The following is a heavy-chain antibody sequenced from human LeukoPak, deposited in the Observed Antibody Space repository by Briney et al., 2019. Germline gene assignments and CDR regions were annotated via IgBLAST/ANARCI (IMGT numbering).Heavy chain of an antibody. Sequence: AAVKVSCMASGYTFTSYGISWVRQAPGQGVEWMGWISAYNGNTNYAQKLQGRVTMTTDTSTSTASMELRSLRSDDTAVYYCARAGDYYDSSGSPFDYWGQGTLVTVSS. V-gene: IGHV1-18*01. D-gene: IGHD3-22*01. J-gene: IGHJ4*02. CDR3: ARAGDYYDSSGSPFDY. CDR2: ISAYNGNT. CDR1: GYTFTSYG.